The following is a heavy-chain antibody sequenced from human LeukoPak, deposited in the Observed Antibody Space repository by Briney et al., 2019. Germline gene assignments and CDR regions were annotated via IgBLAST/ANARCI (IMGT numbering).Heavy chain of an antibody. CDR1: GGSFSGYY. J-gene: IGHJ2*01. CDR3: AGQLWYWYFDL. D-gene: IGHD5-18*01. V-gene: IGHV4-34*01. Sequence: PSETLSLTCAVYGGSFSGYYWSWIRQPPGTGLEWIGEINHSGSTNYNPSLKSRVTISVDTSKNQFSLKLSSVTAADTAVYYCAGQLWYWYFDLWGRGTLVTVSS. CDR2: INHSGST.